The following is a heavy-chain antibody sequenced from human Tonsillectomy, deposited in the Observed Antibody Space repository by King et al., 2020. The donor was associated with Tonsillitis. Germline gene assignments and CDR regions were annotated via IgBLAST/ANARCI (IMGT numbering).Heavy chain of an antibody. J-gene: IGHJ4*02. Sequence: VQLQQWGAGLLKPSETLSLTCAVYGTSFSGYYWSWIRQPPMKGLEWIGEIDPSGSTNYNPSLKSRVTISLDTSKNQFSLNLRSVTAADTAVYYCARVFLSDSSDWFMDFWGQGTLVTVSS. CDR2: IDPSGST. D-gene: IGHD6-19*01. CDR1: GTSFSGYY. CDR3: ARVFLSDSSDWFMDF. V-gene: IGHV4-34*01.